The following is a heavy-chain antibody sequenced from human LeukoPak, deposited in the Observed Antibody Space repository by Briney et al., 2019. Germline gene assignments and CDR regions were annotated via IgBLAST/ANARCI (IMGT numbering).Heavy chain of an antibody. V-gene: IGHV4-39*01. CDR1: GGSISSSSYY. CDR3: ARVGGVVAAISGTVWFDP. CDR2: IYYSGST. D-gene: IGHD2-15*01. Sequence: SETLPLTCTVSGGSISSSSYYWGWIRQPPGKGLEWIGSIYYSGSTYYNPSLKSRVTISVDTSKNQFSLKLSSVTAADTAVYYCARVGGVVAAISGTVWFDPWGQGTLVTVSS. J-gene: IGHJ5*02.